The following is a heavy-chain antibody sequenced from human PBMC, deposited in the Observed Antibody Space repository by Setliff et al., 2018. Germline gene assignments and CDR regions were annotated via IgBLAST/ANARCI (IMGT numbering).Heavy chain of an antibody. CDR3: ARQGTYCDGGGGSCFPPNY. J-gene: IGHJ4*02. Sequence: KASETLSLTCTVSGESISSSNYYWGWIRQPPGKGLEWIAAIKYSGSTSFNPSLKSRVTISVDKSKSQFSLKLSSVTAVDTAVYYCARQGTYCDGGGGSCFPPNYWGQGTLVTVSS. CDR2: IKYSGST. V-gene: IGHV4-39*01. CDR1: GESISSSNYY. D-gene: IGHD2-15*01.